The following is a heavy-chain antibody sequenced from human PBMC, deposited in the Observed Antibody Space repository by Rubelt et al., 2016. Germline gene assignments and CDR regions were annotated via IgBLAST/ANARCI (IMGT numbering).Heavy chain of an antibody. D-gene: IGHD5-24*01. Sequence: QVTLRESGPALVKPTQTLTLTCTFSGFSLSTSGMCVSWIRQPPGKALEWLALIDWDDDKYYSTSLKTRLTISKDTSKNQVFLTMTNMDPVDTATYYCARIQLGMATIGDAFDIWGQGTMVTVSS. V-gene: IGHV2-70*01. CDR1: GFSLSTSGMC. J-gene: IGHJ3*02. CDR3: ARIQLGMATIGDAFDI. CDR2: IDWDDDK.